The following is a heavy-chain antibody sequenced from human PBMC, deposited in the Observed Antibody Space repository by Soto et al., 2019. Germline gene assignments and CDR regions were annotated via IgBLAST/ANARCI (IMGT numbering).Heavy chain of an antibody. Sequence: QVQLVQSGAEVKKPGASVKVSCKASGDTFTDYYIQWVRQAPVQGLEWMGTVNPSGGHTTYTQHFLGRMDMTRDTSTSTPYMELTSLTSEDTAVYYCARGGHVVVVTAALDYWGQGTLVTVSS. V-gene: IGHV1-46*01. CDR3: ARGGHVVVVTAALDY. CDR1: GDTFTDYY. J-gene: IGHJ4*02. D-gene: IGHD2-21*02. CDR2: VNPSGGHT.